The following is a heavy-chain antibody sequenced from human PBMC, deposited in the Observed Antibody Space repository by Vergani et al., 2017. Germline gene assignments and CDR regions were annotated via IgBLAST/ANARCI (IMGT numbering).Heavy chain of an antibody. CDR2: INHSGST. CDR3: ARGPVVVVPAAIKGRTLFDP. J-gene: IGHJ5*02. CDR1: GGSFSGYY. D-gene: IGHD2-2*01. V-gene: IGHV4-34*01. Sequence: GKREKRGEGKEKPSETLSLTCAVYGGSFSGYYWSWIRQPPGKGLDWIGEINHSGSTNYNPSLKSRVTISVDTSKNQFSLKLSSVTAADTAVYYCARGPVVVVPAAIKGRTLFDPWGQGTLVTVSS.